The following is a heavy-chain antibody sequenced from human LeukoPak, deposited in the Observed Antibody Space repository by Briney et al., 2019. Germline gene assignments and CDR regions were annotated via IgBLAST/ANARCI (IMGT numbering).Heavy chain of an antibody. CDR3: ARGPRRIVVLPTPFDP. D-gene: IGHD2-2*01. CDR1: GFTFSSYA. CDR2: ISGSGGST. J-gene: IGHJ5*02. V-gene: IGHV3-23*01. Sequence: GGSLRLSCAASGFTFSSYAMSWVRQAPGKGLEWVSAISGSGGSTYYADSVKGRFTISRDNAKNSLYLQMSSLRAEDTAVYYCARGPRRIVVLPTPFDPWGQGTLVTVSP.